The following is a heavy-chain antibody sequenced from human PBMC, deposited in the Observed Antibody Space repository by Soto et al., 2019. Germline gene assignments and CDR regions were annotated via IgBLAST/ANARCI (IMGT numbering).Heavy chain of an antibody. CDR1: GFTFSNYG. CDR3: ARGTGTTRSWFDP. CDR2: ISGGNT. J-gene: IGHJ5*02. Sequence: GGSLRLSCAASGFTFSNYGMSWVRQAPGKGLEWVSSISGGNTFYAGSVKGRFTISRDNSKNTLYLQMGSLRAEDMAVYYCARGTGTTRSWFDPWGQGTLVTVSS. D-gene: IGHD1-1*01. V-gene: IGHV3-23*01.